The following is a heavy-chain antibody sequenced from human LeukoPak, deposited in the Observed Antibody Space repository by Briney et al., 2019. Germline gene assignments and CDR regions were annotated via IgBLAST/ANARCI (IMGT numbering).Heavy chain of an antibody. Sequence: KPSETLSLTCAVYGGSFSGYYWSWIRQPPGKGLEWIGEINHSGSTNNNPSLKSRVTISVDTSKNQFSLKLSSVTAADTAVYYCARGPYYESSGYWNYWGQGTLVTVSA. J-gene: IGHJ4*02. V-gene: IGHV4-34*01. CDR3: ARGPYYESSGYWNY. D-gene: IGHD3-22*01. CDR2: INHSGST. CDR1: GGSFSGYY.